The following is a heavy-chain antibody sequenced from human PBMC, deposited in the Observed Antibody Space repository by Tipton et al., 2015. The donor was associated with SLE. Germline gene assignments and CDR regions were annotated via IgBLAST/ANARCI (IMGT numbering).Heavy chain of an antibody. CDR2: IYHGGRT. CDR3: ARTTIYGDAFDI. V-gene: IGHV4-39*07. Sequence: TLSLTCIVSGGSISSDSYYWGWIRQPPGKGLEWIGSIYHGGRTYYKPSLKSRVTISVDTSKDQFSLKVRSVTAADTAVYYCARTTIYGDAFDIWGQGTMVTVSA. J-gene: IGHJ3*02. CDR1: GGSISSDSYY. D-gene: IGHD3-3*02.